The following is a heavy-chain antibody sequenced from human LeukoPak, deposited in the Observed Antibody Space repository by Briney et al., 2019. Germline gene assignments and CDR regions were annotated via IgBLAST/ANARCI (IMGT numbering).Heavy chain of an antibody. D-gene: IGHD4-11*01. CDR1: GFTFSSYE. Sequence: PGGSLRLSCAASGFTFSSYEMNWVRQAPGKGLEWVSYISSSGSTIYYADSVKGRFTIFRDNAKNSLYLQMNSLRAEDTAVYYCARDWYNNSDAFDLWGRGTMVTVSS. CDR3: ARDWYNNSDAFDL. CDR2: ISSSGSTI. V-gene: IGHV3-48*03. J-gene: IGHJ3*01.